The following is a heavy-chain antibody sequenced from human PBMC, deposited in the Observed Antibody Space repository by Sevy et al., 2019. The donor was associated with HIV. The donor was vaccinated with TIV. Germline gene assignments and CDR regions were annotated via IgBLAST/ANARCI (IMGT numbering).Heavy chain of an antibody. J-gene: IGHJ4*02. D-gene: IGHD3-10*01. Sequence: GGSLRLSCAASGFTFSSYAMSWVRQAPGKGLEWVSAISGSGGSTYYADSVKGRFTISRDNSKNTLYLQMNSVRAEDTAVYYCANMERSLLWFGELSYYFDYWGQGTLVTVSS. CDR1: GFTFSSYA. V-gene: IGHV3-23*01. CDR3: ANMERSLLWFGELSYYFDY. CDR2: ISGSGGST.